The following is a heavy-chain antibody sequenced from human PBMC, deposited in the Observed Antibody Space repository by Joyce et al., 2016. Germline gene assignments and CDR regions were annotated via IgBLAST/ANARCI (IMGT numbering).Heavy chain of an antibody. CDR1: AYSFTNYW. Sequence: EVQLVQSGAEVKKPGESLKISCKVSAYSFTNYWIGWVSQMLGKGLELMGNIYPGDSDTRYSPSFQGQVNISVDKSINTAYLQWSSLKASDTAMYYCARPASSGWYVAFDFWGQGTMVTVSS. J-gene: IGHJ3*01. V-gene: IGHV5-51*01. D-gene: IGHD6-19*01. CDR3: ARPASSGWYVAFDF. CDR2: IYPGDSDT.